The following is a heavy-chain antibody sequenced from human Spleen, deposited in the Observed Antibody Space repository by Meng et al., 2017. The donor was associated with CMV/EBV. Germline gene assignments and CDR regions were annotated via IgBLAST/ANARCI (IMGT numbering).Heavy chain of an antibody. CDR3: ARHLYSGSDLYYYYGMDV. V-gene: IGHV5-51*01. CDR2: IYPGDSDT. J-gene: IGHJ6*02. Sequence: GESLKISCKGSGYSFTSYWIGWVRQMPGKGLEWMGIIYPGDSDTRDSPSFQGQVTISADKSISTAYLRSNSLQASDTAVLYCARHLYSGSDLYYYYGMDVWGQGTTVTVSS. CDR1: GYSFTSYW. D-gene: IGHD5-12*01.